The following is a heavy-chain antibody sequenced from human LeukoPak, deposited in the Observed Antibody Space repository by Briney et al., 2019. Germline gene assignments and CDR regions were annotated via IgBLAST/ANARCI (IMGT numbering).Heavy chain of an antibody. CDR2: INHSGST. J-gene: IGHJ4*02. CDR1: GGSISGYY. D-gene: IGHD6-13*01. V-gene: IGHV4-34*01. Sequence: SETLSLTCAVYGGSISGYYWSWIRQPPGKGLEWIGEINHSGSTNYNPSLKSRVTISVDTSKNQFSLKLSSVTAADTAVYYCARTYIAAAGTNFDYWGQGTLVTVSS. CDR3: ARTYIAAAGTNFDY.